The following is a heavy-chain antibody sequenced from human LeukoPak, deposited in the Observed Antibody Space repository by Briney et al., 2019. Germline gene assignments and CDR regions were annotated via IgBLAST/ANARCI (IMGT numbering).Heavy chain of an antibody. Sequence: GASVKVSCKASGYTFTSYAMNWVRQAPGQGLEWMGWINTNTGNPTYAQGFTGRFVFSLDTSVSTAYLQISSLKAEDTAVYYCARDTSRSGWPYYFDYWGQGTLVTVSS. V-gene: IGHV7-4-1*02. D-gene: IGHD6-19*01. CDR3: ARDTSRSGWPYYFDY. CDR2: INTNTGNP. J-gene: IGHJ4*02. CDR1: GYTFTSYA.